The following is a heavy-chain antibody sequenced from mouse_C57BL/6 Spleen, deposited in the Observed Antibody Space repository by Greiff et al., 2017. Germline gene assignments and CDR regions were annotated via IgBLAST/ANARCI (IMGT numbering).Heavy chain of an antibody. V-gene: IGHV1-82*01. CDR2: IYPGDGDT. J-gene: IGHJ3*01. Sequence: QVQLQQSGPELVKPGASVKISCKASGYAFSSSWMNWVKQRPGKGLEWIGRIYPGDGDTNYNGKFKGKATLTADKSSSTAYMQLSSLTSEDSAVYFCAGYSNPFAYWGQGTLVTVSA. CDR1: GYAFSSSW. CDR3: AGYSNPFAY. D-gene: IGHD2-5*01.